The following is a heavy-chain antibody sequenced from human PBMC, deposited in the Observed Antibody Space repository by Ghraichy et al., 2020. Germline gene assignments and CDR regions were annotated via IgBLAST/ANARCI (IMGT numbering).Heavy chain of an antibody. Sequence: GESLNISCAASRFTFSSYSMNWVRQAPGKGLEWLSSIDGTRAYIYYADSVKGRFTISRDNAKNSLYLQMNNLRADDTAVYYCARDKLGYCTTTSCPHDYWGQGTLVTVSS. V-gene: IGHV3-21*01. CDR1: RFTFSSYS. CDR3: ARDKLGYCTTTSCPHDY. D-gene: IGHD2-2*01. CDR2: IDGTRAYI. J-gene: IGHJ4*02.